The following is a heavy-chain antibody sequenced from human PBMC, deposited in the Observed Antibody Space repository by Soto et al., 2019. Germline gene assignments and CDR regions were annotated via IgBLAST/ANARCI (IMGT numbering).Heavy chain of an antibody. CDR3: TKHPHSAIRSPTHHY. V-gene: IGHV3-23*01. J-gene: IGHJ4*02. CDR2: FGESRETT. Sequence: VQLWDSGGGSVQPWGSLRLACAASGFSFSSSGLNWVRQAPGQRLEWVSTFGESRETTHYADPVKGPFTISRDTHNNIVFLQMNSLIAEDTAIYYCTKHPHSAIRSPTHHYWGQGTLVTVS. D-gene: IGHD2-2*01. CDR1: GFSFSSSG.